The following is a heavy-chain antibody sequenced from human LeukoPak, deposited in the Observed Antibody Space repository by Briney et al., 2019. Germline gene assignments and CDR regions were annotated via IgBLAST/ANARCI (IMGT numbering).Heavy chain of an antibody. CDR1: GGSISSYY. J-gene: IGHJ6*03. CDR3: ARDNWSAAAGYYYYMDV. D-gene: IGHD6-13*01. CDR2: IYYSGST. V-gene: IGHV4-59*01. Sequence: PSETLSLTCTVSGGSISSYYWSWIRQPPGKGLEWIGYIYYSGSTNYNPSLKSRVTISVDTSKNQFSLKLSSVTAADTAVYYCARDNWSAAAGYYYYMDVWGKGTTVIVSS.